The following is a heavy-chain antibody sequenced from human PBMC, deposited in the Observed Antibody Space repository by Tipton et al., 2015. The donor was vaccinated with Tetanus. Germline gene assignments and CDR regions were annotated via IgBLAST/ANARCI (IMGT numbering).Heavy chain of an antibody. CDR2: IYDSGTT. CDR3: ARYNSYLYAMDV. J-gene: IGHJ6*02. CDR1: GGSISRGAYS. Sequence: TLSLTCALSGGSISRGAYSWSWIRQPPGKGLEWIGYIYDSGTTYSNPSLKSRVTISVCETKRQFSLNLTSLTAADTAVYYCARYNSYLYAMDVWGQGTTVAVAS. V-gene: IGHV4-30-2*01. D-gene: IGHD1-14*01.